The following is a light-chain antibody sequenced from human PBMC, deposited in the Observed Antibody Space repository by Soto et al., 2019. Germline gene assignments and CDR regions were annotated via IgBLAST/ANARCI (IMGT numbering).Light chain of an antibody. CDR2: SSN. CDR3: AAWDDSLNGVV. Sequence: QSVLTQPPSASGTPGQRVTISCSGSSSNIGSNAINWYQQLPGTAPKLLMHSSNQRPSGVPDRFSGSKSGTSASLAIRGLQSEDEADYYCAAWDDSLNGVVFGGGTQMTVL. V-gene: IGLV1-44*01. CDR1: SSNIGSNA. J-gene: IGLJ2*01.